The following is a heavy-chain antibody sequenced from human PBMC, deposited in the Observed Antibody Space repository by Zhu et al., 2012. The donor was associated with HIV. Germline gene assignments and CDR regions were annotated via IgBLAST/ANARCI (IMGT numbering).Heavy chain of an antibody. J-gene: IGHJ5*02. CDR1: GYSVSSGYY. CDR2: IYHSGNT. D-gene: IGHD2-21*02. CDR3: ARGQDVSYCGSDCYSNWFDP. V-gene: IGHV4-38-2*01. Sequence: QVQLQESGPGLVKPSETLSLTCAVSGYSVSSGYYWGWIRQPPGKGLEWIASIYHSGNTFYNPSLKSRVTMSVDASENQFSPKLSSVTAADTAVYYCARGQDVSYCGSDCYSNWFDPWGQGTLVTVSS.